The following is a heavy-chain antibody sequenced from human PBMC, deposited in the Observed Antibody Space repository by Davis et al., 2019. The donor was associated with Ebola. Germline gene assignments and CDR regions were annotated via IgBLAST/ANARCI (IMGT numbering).Heavy chain of an antibody. J-gene: IGHJ3*02. V-gene: IGHV4-34*01. CDR2: INHSGST. CDR3: ARDQEANDAFDI. CDR1: GGSFSGYY. Sequence: PSETLSLTCAVYGGSFSGYYWSWIRQPPGKGLEWIGEINHSGSTNYNPSLKSRVTISVDTSKNQFSLKLSSVTAADTAVYYCARDQEANDAFDIWGQGTMVTVSS.